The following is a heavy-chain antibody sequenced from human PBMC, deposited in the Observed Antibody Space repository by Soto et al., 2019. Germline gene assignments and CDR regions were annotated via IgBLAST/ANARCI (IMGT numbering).Heavy chain of an antibody. CDR1: GFTFSSYA. V-gene: IGHV3-23*01. CDR3: AKGPRPVVVVPAATFDY. D-gene: IGHD2-2*01. J-gene: IGHJ4*02. Sequence: EVQLLESGGGLVQPVGSLRLSCAASGFTFSSYAMSWVRQAPGKGLEWVSAISGSGGSTYYADSVKGRFTISRDNSKSTLYLQMNSLRAEDTAVYYCAKGPRPVVVVPAATFDYWGQGTLVTVSS. CDR2: ISGSGGST.